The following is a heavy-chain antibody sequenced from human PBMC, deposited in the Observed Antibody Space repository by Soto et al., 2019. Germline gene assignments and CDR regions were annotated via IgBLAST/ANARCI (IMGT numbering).Heavy chain of an antibody. CDR3: AHTIGAGSYVPY. V-gene: IGHV4-4*02. D-gene: IGHD3-10*01. CDR1: GDSIGNNNW. J-gene: IGHJ4*02. Sequence: QVQLQESGPGLVKPSGTLSLTCAVFGDSIGNNNWWSWVRQPPGKGLEWIGEIHHSGNTNYNPSLKSRVSMSVEKSKNQFSLNLRSVTAADTAVYYCAHTIGAGSYVPYWGQGNLVTVSS. CDR2: IHHSGNT.